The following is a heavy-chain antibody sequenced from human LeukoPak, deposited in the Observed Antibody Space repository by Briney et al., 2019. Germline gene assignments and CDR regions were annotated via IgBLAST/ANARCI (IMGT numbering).Heavy chain of an antibody. CDR3: ARDHSGNWFDP. Sequence: GASVKVSCKASGYTFTSSGITWVRQAPGQGLEYMGWISPYNGNTNYVQKLQGRVTMTTDTITTTAYMELRSLRSDDTAVYYCARDHSGNWFDPWGQGTLVTVSS. J-gene: IGHJ5*02. D-gene: IGHD1-26*01. V-gene: IGHV1-18*01. CDR2: ISPYNGNT. CDR1: GYTFTSSG.